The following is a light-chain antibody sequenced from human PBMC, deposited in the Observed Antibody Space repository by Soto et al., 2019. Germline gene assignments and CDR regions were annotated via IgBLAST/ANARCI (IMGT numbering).Light chain of an antibody. CDR1: QDIRNT. Sequence: AIQMTQSPSSLSASVGDRVAISCRASQDIRNTLAWYQQKPGEAPKLLIFAASNLQSGVPSRFSGSGSVTDFTLAFTGLQPEDFATYYCLQYYNFSWTFGQGTKVEVK. V-gene: IGKV1-6*01. CDR2: AAS. J-gene: IGKJ1*01. CDR3: LQYYNFSWT.